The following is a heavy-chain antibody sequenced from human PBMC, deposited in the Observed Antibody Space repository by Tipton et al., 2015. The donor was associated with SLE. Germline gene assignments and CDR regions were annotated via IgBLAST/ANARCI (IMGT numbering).Heavy chain of an antibody. J-gene: IGHJ3*02. Sequence: TLSLTCTVSGGSISPYYWSWIRQPPGKGLEWIGYIYYSGSTNYNPSLKSRVTISVDTSKNQFSLKLSSVTAADTAVYYCASSLIVADAGDAFDIWGQGTMVTVSS. CDR1: GGSISPYY. CDR2: IYYSGST. V-gene: IGHV4-59*12. CDR3: ASSLIVADAGDAFDI. D-gene: IGHD5-12*01.